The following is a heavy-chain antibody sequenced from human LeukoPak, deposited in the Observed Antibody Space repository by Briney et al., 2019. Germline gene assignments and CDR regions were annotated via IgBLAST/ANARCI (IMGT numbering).Heavy chain of an antibody. V-gene: IGHV3-23*01. D-gene: IGHD1-1*01. CDR2: ISNSDDNT. J-gene: IGHJ4*02. CDR1: GFTFSSYG. Sequence: GGSLRLSCAASGFTFSSYGMHWVRQAPGKGLEWVSTISNSDDNTYYADSVKGRFTISRDNSKSTLYLQMISLTAEDTAIYYCAKATGNLGNWGQGTLVTVSS. CDR3: AKATGNLGN.